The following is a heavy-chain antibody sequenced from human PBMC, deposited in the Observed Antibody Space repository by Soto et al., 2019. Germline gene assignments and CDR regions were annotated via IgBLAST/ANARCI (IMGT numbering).Heavy chain of an antibody. V-gene: IGHV4-30-2*01. J-gene: IGHJ4*02. Sequence: SETLSLTCAVSGGSISSGGYSWSWIRQPPGKGLEWIGYIYHSGSTYYNPSLKSRVTISVDRSKNQFSLKLSSVTAADTAVYYCARALDYARGSNLDYWRQGTLVTVSS. D-gene: IGHD4-17*01. CDR3: ARALDYARGSNLDY. CDR1: GGSISSGGYS. CDR2: IYHSGST.